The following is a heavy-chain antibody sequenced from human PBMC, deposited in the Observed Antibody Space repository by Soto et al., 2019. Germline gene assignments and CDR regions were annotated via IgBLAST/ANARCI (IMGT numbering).Heavy chain of an antibody. CDR2: ISGSGGST. J-gene: IGHJ5*02. V-gene: IGHV3-23*01. Sequence: HPGGSLRLSYAASGFTFSSYAMSWVRQAPGKGLEWVSAISGSGGSTYYADSVKGRFTISRDNSKNTLYLQMNSLRAEDTAVYYCVARRRGGSYYINWFDPWGQGTLVTVS. CDR1: GFTFSSYA. D-gene: IGHD1-26*01. CDR3: VARRRGGSYYINWFDP.